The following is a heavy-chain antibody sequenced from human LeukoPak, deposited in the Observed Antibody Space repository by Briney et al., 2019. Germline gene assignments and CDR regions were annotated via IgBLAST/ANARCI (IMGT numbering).Heavy chain of an antibody. J-gene: IGHJ5*02. V-gene: IGHV3-30*03. CDR2: ISYDGSNK. D-gene: IGHD6-13*01. CDR3: ARTRAAAGYSSFWFDP. CDR1: GFTFSSYG. Sequence: GGSLRLPCEASGFTFSSYGMHWVRQAPGKGLEWVAVISYDGSNKYYADSVKGRFTISRDNSKNTLYLQMNSLRTEDTAVYYCARTRAAAGYSSFWFDPWGQGTLVTVSS.